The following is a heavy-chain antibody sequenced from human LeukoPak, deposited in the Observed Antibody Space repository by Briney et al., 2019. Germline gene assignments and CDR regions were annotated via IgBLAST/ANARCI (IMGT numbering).Heavy chain of an antibody. J-gene: IGHJ6*03. V-gene: IGHV4-59*01. CDR2: IYYSGST. CDR1: GDSISSYY. Sequence: SETLSLTCTVSGDSISSYYWRWLRQPPGKGLEWIGYIYYSGSTNYNPSLKSRVTISVDTSKNQFSLKLSSVTAADTAVYYCARGTQLRDYYYYYYYMDVWGKGTTVTVSS. CDR3: ARGTQLRDYYYYYYYMDV. D-gene: IGHD5-18*01.